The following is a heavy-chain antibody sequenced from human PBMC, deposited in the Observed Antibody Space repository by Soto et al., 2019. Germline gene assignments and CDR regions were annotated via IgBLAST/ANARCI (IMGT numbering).Heavy chain of an antibody. CDR3: TTQGFGIIHGLVDV. CDR1: GGSFIFFINHY. CDR2: ISYSGYI. J-gene: IGHJ6*01. V-gene: IGHV4-59*08. D-gene: IGHD3-3*01. Sequence: SETRSLTCSVSGGSFIFFINHYGSWIRQPPGKRLEWIGYISYSGYISYNPSLRSRVLISLDTSKNQVSLNLASVTAADTAIYYCTTQGFGIIHGLVDVWGQGTSVT.